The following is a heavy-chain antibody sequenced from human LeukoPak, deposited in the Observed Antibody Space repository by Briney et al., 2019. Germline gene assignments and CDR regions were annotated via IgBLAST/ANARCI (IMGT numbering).Heavy chain of an antibody. CDR3: AKDLGSTRYSSGLVTDY. Sequence: PGGSLRLSCAASGFTFSSYAMSWVRQAPGKGLEWVSAISGSGGSTYYADSVKGRFTISRDNSKNTLYLQMNSLRAEDTAVYYCAKDLGSTRYSSGLVTDYWGQGTLVTVSS. CDR1: GFTFSSYA. D-gene: IGHD6-19*01. J-gene: IGHJ4*02. V-gene: IGHV3-23*01. CDR2: ISGSGGST.